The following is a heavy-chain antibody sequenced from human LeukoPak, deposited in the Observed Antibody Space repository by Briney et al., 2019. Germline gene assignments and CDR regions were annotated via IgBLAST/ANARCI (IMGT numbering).Heavy chain of an antibody. Sequence: PSETLSLTCAVYGGSFSGYYWNWIRQPPGKGLEWIGEINHSGSTNYNPSLKSRVTISVDTSKNQFSLKLSSVTAADTAVYYCARHRYRSGSDWIDPWGQGTLVTVSS. CDR3: ARHRYRSGSDWIDP. CDR1: GGSFSGYY. V-gene: IGHV4-34*01. D-gene: IGHD1-26*01. J-gene: IGHJ5*02. CDR2: INHSGST.